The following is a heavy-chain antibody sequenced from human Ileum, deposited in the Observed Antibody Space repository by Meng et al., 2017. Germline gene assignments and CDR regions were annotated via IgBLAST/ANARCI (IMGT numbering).Heavy chain of an antibody. J-gene: IGHJ3*01. V-gene: IGHV6-1*01. Sequence: QVQLQQSGPGLVRPSQTLSLTCAISGASVSSSSDAWNWIRQSPSRGLGWLGRTYYRSKWYYGYAVSQRSLLTINPDTSKNQFSLQLNSVTPEDTAVYYCAKNTHTGFDVWGQGTMVTVSS. CDR1: GASVSSSSDA. D-gene: IGHD5-18*01. CDR3: AKNTHTGFDV. CDR2: TYYRSKWYY.